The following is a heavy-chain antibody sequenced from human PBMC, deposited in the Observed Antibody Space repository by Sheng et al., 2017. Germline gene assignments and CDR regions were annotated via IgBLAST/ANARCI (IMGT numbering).Heavy chain of an antibody. J-gene: IGHJ6*02. Sequence: QVQLQQWGAGLLKPSETLSLTCAVYGGSFSGYYWSWIRQPPGKGLEWIGEINHSGSTNYNPSLKSRVTISVDTSKNQFSLKLSSVTAADTAVYYCASLWRVPAAIVLRPDYYYGMDVWGQGTTVTVSS. CDR2: INHSGST. D-gene: IGHD2-2*02. CDR1: GGSFSGYY. V-gene: IGHV4-34*01. CDR3: ASLWRVPAAIVLRPDYYYGMDV.